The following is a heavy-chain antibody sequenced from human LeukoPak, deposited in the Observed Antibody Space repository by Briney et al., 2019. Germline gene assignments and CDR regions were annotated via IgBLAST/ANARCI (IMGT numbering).Heavy chain of an antibody. J-gene: IGHJ3*02. D-gene: IGHD2/OR15-2a*01. CDR1: GFTFSSYW. CDR3: LTIVETTFDAFDI. V-gene: IGHV3-23*01. Sequence: GGSLRLSCAASGFTFSSYWMSWVRQAPGKGLEWVSAISGSGGSTYYADSVKGRFTIARDDARKTLYLQMNSLRAEDTAVYYCLTIVETTFDAFDIWGQGTMVTVSS. CDR2: ISGSGGST.